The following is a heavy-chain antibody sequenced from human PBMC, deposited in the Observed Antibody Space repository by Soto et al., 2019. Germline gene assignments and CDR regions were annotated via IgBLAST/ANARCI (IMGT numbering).Heavy chain of an antibody. D-gene: IGHD3-10*01. V-gene: IGHV3-48*03. CDR1: GFTFDDYA. Sequence: GGSLRLSCAASGFTFDDYAMHWVRQAPGKGPEWISHISSSGGIIYYADSVKGRFTISRDNAKNSLYLQMNSLRGEDTAVYYCAREGSVSSSDYYAYYYGMDVWGQGTTVTVSS. CDR2: ISSSGGII. J-gene: IGHJ6*02. CDR3: AREGSVSSSDYYAYYYGMDV.